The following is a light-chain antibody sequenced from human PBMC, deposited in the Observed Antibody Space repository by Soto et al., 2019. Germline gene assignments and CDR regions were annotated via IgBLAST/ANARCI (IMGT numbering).Light chain of an antibody. J-gene: IGLJ1*01. CDR2: EAS. CDR1: SSDAGGYNY. CDR3: SSYAGSNNFGV. V-gene: IGLV2-8*01. Sequence: QSVLTQPPSASGSPGQSVTISCTGTSSDAGGYNYVSWYQQHPGKAPKLMIYEASKRPSGVPDRFSGSKSGNTASLTVSGLQAEDEADYYCSSYAGSNNFGVFGTGTKVTVL.